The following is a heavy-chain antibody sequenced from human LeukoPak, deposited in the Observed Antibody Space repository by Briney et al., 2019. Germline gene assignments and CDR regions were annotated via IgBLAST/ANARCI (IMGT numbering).Heavy chain of an antibody. D-gene: IGHD3-22*01. V-gene: IGHV4-39*01. CDR1: CGAISGSGYY. Sequence: SETLSLTCTVSCGAISGSGYYWGWIRQPPWKGLDWIGRMYYRVNTYHNPSLKSRVTISADTSKNQFSLRLSAVTATDTAVYYCARYDDSSGQDMGGIGYWVQGTLITVSS. CDR3: ARYDDSSGQDMGGIGY. J-gene: IGHJ4*02. CDR2: MYYRVNT.